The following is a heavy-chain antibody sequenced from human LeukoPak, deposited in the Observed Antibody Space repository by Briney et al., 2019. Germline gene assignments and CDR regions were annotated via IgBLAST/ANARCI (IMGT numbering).Heavy chain of an antibody. V-gene: IGHV1-46*01. CDR2: MNPSGGST. D-gene: IGHD3-9*01. J-gene: IGHJ4*02. CDR3: ALKDDILIGLFDY. CDR1: GYTLTSYY. Sequence: ASVKVSCKASGYTLTSYYLHWVRQAPGQGLEWMGLMNPSGGSTNYAQKFHGRVMMTRDTSTSTVYMELSSLRSEDTAVYYCALKDDILIGLFDYWGQGTRVTVSS.